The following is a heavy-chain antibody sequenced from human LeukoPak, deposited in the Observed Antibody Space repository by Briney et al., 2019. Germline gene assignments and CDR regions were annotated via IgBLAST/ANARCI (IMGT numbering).Heavy chain of an antibody. Sequence: PGGSLRLSCAVSGFTFSSYWMTWVRQAPGRGLEWVANINQDGNKKYYEDSVKGRFTISRDNAKNSLYLQMNSLRAEDTAVYYCARYGGYYMDVWGKGTTVTVSS. V-gene: IGHV3-7*01. J-gene: IGHJ6*03. CDR2: INQDGNKK. D-gene: IGHD4-23*01. CDR1: GFTFSSYW. CDR3: ARYGGYYMDV.